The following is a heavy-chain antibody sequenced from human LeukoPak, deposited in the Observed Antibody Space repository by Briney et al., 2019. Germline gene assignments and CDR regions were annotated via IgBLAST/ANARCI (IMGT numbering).Heavy chain of an antibody. CDR1: GYTFNTYY. CDR3: AGDGYNSRRFFDY. J-gene: IGHJ4*02. CDR2: INPNSGGS. D-gene: IGHD5-24*01. V-gene: IGHV1-2*02. Sequence: GSVKVSCKTSGYTFNTYYMHWVRQAPGQGLEWMGCINPNSGGSNYAQKFQGRVTMTSDTSINTPYMEMSSLISDDTAVYYCAGDGYNSRRFFDYWGQGTLVTVSS.